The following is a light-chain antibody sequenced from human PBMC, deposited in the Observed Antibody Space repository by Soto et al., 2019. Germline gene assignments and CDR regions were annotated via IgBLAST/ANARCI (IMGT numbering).Light chain of an antibody. J-gene: IGKJ4*01. Sequence: EIVLTQSPATLSLSPGERATLSCRASQSVSSFLAWYQQRPGQPPRLLIYDVSKRATGSPTRFSGSGSGTDFPLTISSLEPEDFAVYYCQQRINWPLTFGGGTKVEIK. CDR3: QQRINWPLT. V-gene: IGKV3-11*01. CDR2: DVS. CDR1: QSVSSF.